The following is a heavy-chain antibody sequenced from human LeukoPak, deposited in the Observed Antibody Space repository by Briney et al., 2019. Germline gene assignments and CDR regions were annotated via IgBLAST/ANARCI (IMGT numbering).Heavy chain of an antibody. CDR2: ISGSGGST. Sequence: GGSLRLSCAASGFTFSSYAMSWVRQAPGKGLEWVTAISGSGGSTYYADSVKGRFTISRDNSKNTLYLQMNSLRAEDTAVYYCANVVVVAAQIGYWGQGTLVTVSS. J-gene: IGHJ4*02. V-gene: IGHV3-23*01. CDR1: GFTFSSYA. D-gene: IGHD2-15*01. CDR3: ANVVVVAAQIGY.